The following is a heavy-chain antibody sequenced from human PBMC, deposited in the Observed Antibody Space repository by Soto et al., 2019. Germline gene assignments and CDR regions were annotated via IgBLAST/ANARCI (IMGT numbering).Heavy chain of an antibody. CDR3: ARVSGSSGYYYVDY. D-gene: IGHD3-22*01. J-gene: IGHJ4*02. CDR2: IYYSGST. Sequence: NPSETLSLTCTVSGGSISSGDYYWSWIRQPPGKGLEWIGYIYYSGSTYYNPSLKSRVTISVDTSKNQFSLKLSSVTAADTAVYYCARVSGSSGYYYVDYWGQGTLVTVSS. CDR1: GGSISSGDYY. V-gene: IGHV4-30-4*01.